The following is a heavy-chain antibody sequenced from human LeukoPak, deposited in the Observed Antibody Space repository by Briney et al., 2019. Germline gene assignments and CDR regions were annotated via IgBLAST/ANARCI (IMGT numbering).Heavy chain of an antibody. D-gene: IGHD6-19*01. J-gene: IGHJ5*02. CDR2: IYTSGST. V-gene: IGHV4-61*02. Sequence: SETLSLTCTVSGGSISSGSYYWSWIRQPAGKGLEWIRRIYTSGSTNYNPSLKSRVTISVDTSKNQFSLKLSSVTAADTAVYYCASSYSSGWYLSWGQGTLVTVSS. CDR3: ASSYSSGWYLS. CDR1: GGSISSGSYY.